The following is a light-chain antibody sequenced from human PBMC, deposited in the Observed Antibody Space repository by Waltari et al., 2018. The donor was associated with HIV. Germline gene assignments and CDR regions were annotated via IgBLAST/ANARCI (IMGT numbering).Light chain of an antibody. CDR3: KSRDNSDQHVL. J-gene: IGLJ2*01. CDR2: GKN. Sequence: SSELTQDPAVSVALGQTVRITCQGDSLRNFYSSWYQQKPGQAPVLVIYGKNNRPSGIPDRFSGSSSGNTASLTITGAQAEDEADYYCKSRDNSDQHVLFGGGTNLTVL. CDR1: SLRNFY. V-gene: IGLV3-19*01.